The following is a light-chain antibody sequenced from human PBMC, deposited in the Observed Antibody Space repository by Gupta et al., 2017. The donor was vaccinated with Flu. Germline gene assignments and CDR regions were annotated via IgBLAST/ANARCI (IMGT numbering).Light chain of an antibody. CDR3: QHYKAYPPT. Sequence: GDTVTITCRASQDSGTWLTWYQLQSGKAPKALIYGASSLVKGVPSRFSGSGAGTEFVLTIKTLQPDDFATYVCQHYKAYPPTFGGGT. V-gene: IGKV1D-16*01. CDR1: QDSGTW. CDR2: GAS. J-gene: IGKJ4*01.